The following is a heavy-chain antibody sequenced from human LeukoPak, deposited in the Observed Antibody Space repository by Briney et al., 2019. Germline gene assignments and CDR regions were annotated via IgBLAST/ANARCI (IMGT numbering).Heavy chain of an antibody. CDR1: GYTFTSYY. CDR3: ARGRSRAAAGNAMGY. J-gene: IGHJ4*02. D-gene: IGHD6-13*01. Sequence: GASVKVSCKASGYTFTSYYMHWVRQAPGQGLEWMGIINPSGGSTSYAQKFQGRVTMTRDTSTSTVYMELSSLRSEDTAVYYCARGRSRAAAGNAMGYWGQGTLVTVSS. CDR2: INPSGGST. V-gene: IGHV1-46*01.